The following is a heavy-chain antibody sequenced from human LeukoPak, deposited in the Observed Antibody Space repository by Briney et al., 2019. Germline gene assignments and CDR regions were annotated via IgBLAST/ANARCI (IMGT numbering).Heavy chain of an antibody. V-gene: IGHV4-39*01. CDR1: GDSISTSNSY. J-gene: IGHJ5*02. CDR2: IYYSGNT. D-gene: IGHD1-26*01. CDR3: ASPFSVGANRIFP. Sequence: SETLSLTCTVSGDSISTSNSYWGWIRQPPGKGLEWIGSIYYSGNTYYNASLKSRVTISVDTSKNQFSLKLSSVTAADTAVYYCASPFSVGANRIFPWGQGTLVTVSS.